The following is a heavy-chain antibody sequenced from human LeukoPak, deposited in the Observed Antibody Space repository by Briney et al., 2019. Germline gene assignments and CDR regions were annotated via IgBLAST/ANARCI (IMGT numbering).Heavy chain of an antibody. CDR1: GFTFGSYW. CDR2: INRDGSIT. J-gene: IGHJ4*02. Sequence: PGGSLRLSCAATGFTFGSYWLHRVRQAPGKGLVWVSRINRDGSITKYADSVKGRFTVSRDNAKNTLDLQMNSLRAEDTAVYYCARDKKSGESSEIDYWGQGTLVTVSS. D-gene: IGHD3-10*01. CDR3: ARDKKSGESSEIDY. V-gene: IGHV3-74*01.